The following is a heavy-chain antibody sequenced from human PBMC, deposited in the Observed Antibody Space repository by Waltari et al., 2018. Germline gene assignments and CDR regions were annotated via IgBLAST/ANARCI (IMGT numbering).Heavy chain of an antibody. CDR1: GFTFSTYS. J-gene: IGHJ5*02. CDR2: IMSNSRTI. D-gene: IGHD2-15*01. Sequence: EVHLVESGGGLVQPGGSLRLSCAASGFTFSTYSMNWVRQAPGKGVEWVSYIMSNSRTIYYADSVKGRFTISRDNAKNSLYLQMNSLRAEDTAVYYCVTATPARDCSGITCPWGSWGQGTLVTVSS. V-gene: IGHV3-48*04. CDR3: VTATPARDCSGITCPWGS.